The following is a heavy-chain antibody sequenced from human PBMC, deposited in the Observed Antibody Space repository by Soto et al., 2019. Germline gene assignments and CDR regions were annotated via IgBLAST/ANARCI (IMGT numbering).Heavy chain of an antibody. Sequence: GGSLRLSCAASGFSFSSYAMNWVRQSPGKGLEWVTALNGGSTPYYADSVKGRFTISRDNSKKMLYLQMNSLRAEDTAVYYCAKDKDWSGVYGMDVWGQGTKVTVSS. CDR1: GFSFSSYA. V-gene: IGHV3-23*01. CDR2: LNGGSTP. CDR3: AKDKDWSGVYGMDV. D-gene: IGHD3-3*01. J-gene: IGHJ6*02.